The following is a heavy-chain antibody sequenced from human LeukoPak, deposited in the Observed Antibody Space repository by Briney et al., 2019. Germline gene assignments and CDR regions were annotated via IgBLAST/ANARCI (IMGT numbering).Heavy chain of an antibody. D-gene: IGHD6-13*01. CDR3: ARDTSSPT. Sequence: GGSLRLSCAAFGXTFSSYGVHWVRQAPGKGLEWVASIWYDGSNKYYADSVKGRFTISRDNSKNTLYLQMNSLRAEDTAVYYCARDTSSPTWGQGAMVTVSS. CDR1: GXTFSSYG. CDR2: IWYDGSNK. V-gene: IGHV3-33*01. J-gene: IGHJ3*01.